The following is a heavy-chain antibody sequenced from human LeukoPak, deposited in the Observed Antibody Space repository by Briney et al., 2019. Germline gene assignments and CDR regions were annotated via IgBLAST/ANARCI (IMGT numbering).Heavy chain of an antibody. CDR2: INPNSGGP. CDR1: GYTFTGYY. CDR3: ARGKGMTSATVNFVDL. Sequence: ASVKASCKASGYTFTGYYMHWVRQPPGQGLEWMGWINPNSGGPNYAQNFQGRVTMTRDTSISTAYMELSSLRSDDTAVYYCARGKGMTSATVNFVDLWGRGTLVTVSS. D-gene: IGHD5-18*01. J-gene: IGHJ2*01. V-gene: IGHV1-2*02.